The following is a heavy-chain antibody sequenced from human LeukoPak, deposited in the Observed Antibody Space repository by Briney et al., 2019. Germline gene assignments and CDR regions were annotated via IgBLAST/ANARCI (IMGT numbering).Heavy chain of an antibody. CDR3: ARADIVVVPAAADAFDI. CDR1: GGSISSGDYY. J-gene: IGHJ3*02. D-gene: IGHD2-2*01. CDR2: IYYSGST. V-gene: IGHV4-30-4*08. Sequence: SQTLSLTCTVSGGSISSGDYYWSWIRQPPGKGLEWIGYIYYSGSTYYNPSLKSRVTISVDTSKNQFSLKLSSVTAADTAAYYCARADIVVVPAAADAFDIWGQGTMVTVSS.